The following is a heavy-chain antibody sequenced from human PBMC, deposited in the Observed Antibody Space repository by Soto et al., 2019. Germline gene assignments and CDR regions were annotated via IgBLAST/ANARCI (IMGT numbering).Heavy chain of an antibody. Sequence: SETLSLTCTVSGGSISSYYWSWIRQPPGKGLEWIGYIYYSGSTNYNPSVKSRVTISVDTSKNKISRKLSSVTAADTAVYYCARHPVKKKSIAANYLDYWGQGTLVTVSS. D-gene: IGHD6-6*01. V-gene: IGHV4-59*08. J-gene: IGHJ4*02. CDR2: IYYSGST. CDR3: ARHPVKKKSIAANYLDY. CDR1: GGSISSYY.